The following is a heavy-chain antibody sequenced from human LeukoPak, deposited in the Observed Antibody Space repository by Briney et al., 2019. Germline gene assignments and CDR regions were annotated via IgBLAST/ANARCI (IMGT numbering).Heavy chain of an antibody. CDR2: INPYSGDT. D-gene: IGHD6-13*01. CDR1: RYTFTGYH. CDR3: ARDQGSLTRSWYTGY. J-gene: IGHJ4*02. Sequence: ASVKVSCKASRYTFTGYHIHWVRQAPGQGLEWMGRINPYSGDTNFEQKFQGRATKTRDTSITTAYIDLSSLTPGDTAVYFCARDQGSLTRSWYTGYWGQRTQVTVSS. V-gene: IGHV1-2*06.